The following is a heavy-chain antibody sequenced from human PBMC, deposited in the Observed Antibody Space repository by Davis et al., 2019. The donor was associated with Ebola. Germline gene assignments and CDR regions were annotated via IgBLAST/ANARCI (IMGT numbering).Heavy chain of an antibody. V-gene: IGHV1-18*04. D-gene: IGHD1-1*01. CDR3: ARAQFPTTSDH. CDR1: GYTFTNYG. CDR2: INPHNGNT. J-gene: IGHJ4*02. Sequence: AASVNVSCKASGYTFTNYGITWVRQAPGQGLEWMGWINPHNGNTNYAQNVQGRVIMTSDTATTTAYMEVRSLRSDDTAVYYCARAQFPTTSDHWGQGTLVTVSS.